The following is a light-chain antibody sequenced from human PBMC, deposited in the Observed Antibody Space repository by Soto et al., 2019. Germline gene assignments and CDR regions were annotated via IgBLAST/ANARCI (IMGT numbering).Light chain of an antibody. CDR1: NSNIGSNA. V-gene: IGLV1-44*01. J-gene: IGLJ2*01. CDR2: SDN. Sequence: QSVLTQPPSASGTPGQRVTISCSGSNSNIGSNAANWYQHVPGTAPKLLIHSDNQRPLGVPDRFSGSKSGTSASLAISGLQSEDVADYYCAAWDDSLNGLVFGGGTKLTVL. CDR3: AAWDDSLNGLV.